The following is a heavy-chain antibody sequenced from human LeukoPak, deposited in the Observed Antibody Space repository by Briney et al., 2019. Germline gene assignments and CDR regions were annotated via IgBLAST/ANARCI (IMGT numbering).Heavy chain of an antibody. J-gene: IGHJ4*02. D-gene: IGHD1-26*01. CDR3: AKGGTYGGGADY. CDR2: MDTSGST. CDR1: GGSISSGSYY. V-gene: IGHV4-61*02. Sequence: SETLSLTCSVSGGSISSGSYYWTWIRQPAGKQLEWIGRMDTSGSTDYNPSLKSRVTISIDTSKNQFSLRLSSVTAADTAVYYCAKGGTYGGGADYWGQGTLVTVSS.